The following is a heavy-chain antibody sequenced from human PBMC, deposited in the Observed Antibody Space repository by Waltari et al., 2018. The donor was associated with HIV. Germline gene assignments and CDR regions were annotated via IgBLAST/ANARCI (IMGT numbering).Heavy chain of an antibody. J-gene: IGHJ6*02. V-gene: IGHV1-2*04. D-gene: IGHD5-18*01. CDR2: INPNSGGT. CDR1: GYTFSDYY. CDR3: ARDAEVLGYSYRNYYYYYGMDA. Sequence: QVQLVQSGAEVKKVGASVKVSCMAAGYTFSDYYIHWVRQAPGQGREWMGWINPNSGGTTYAQKVQGWVTMTRDTSISTAYMELSRLRSDDTAVYYCARDAEVLGYSYRNYYYYYGMDAWGQGTTVTVSS.